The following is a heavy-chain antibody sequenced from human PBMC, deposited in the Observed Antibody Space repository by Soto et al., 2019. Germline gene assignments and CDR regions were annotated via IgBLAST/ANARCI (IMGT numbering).Heavy chain of an antibody. CDR3: AHIRYGDPTNWFDP. CDR1: GFSLSTSGVG. Sequence: ASGPTLVNPTQTLTLTCTFSGFSLSTSGVGVGWIRQPPGKALEWLALIYWNDDKRYSPSLKSRLTITKDTSKNQVVLTMTNMDPVDTATYYCAHIRYGDPTNWFDPWGQGTLVTVSS. D-gene: IGHD4-17*01. J-gene: IGHJ5*02. V-gene: IGHV2-5*01. CDR2: IYWNDDK.